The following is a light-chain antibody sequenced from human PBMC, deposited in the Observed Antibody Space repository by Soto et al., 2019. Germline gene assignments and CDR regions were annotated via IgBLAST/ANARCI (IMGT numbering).Light chain of an antibody. CDR2: GAS. V-gene: IGKV3-20*01. J-gene: IGKJ2*01. CDR3: QQYDTSPYT. CDR1: QSVSNNY. Sequence: PGERATLSCRASQSVSNNYLAWYQQKPGQAPRLLIYGASSRPGGIPDKFSGSGSGTDFTLTISRLEPEDFAVYYCQQYDTSPYTFAQGTKVEI.